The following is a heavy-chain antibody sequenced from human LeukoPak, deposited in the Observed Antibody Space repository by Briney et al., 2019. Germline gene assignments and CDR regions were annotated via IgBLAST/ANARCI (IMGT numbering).Heavy chain of an antibody. D-gene: IGHD6-19*01. CDR3: VKARYSSGTYYFDY. Sequence: GGSLRLSCAASGFTFDDYAMHWVRQAPGKGLEWVSGISWDSGTIGYADSVKGRHPISRDNAKSSLYLQMNSLRAEDSALYYCVKARYSSGTYYFDYWGQGTLVTVSS. CDR1: GFTFDDYA. V-gene: IGHV3-9*01. CDR2: ISWDSGTI. J-gene: IGHJ4*02.